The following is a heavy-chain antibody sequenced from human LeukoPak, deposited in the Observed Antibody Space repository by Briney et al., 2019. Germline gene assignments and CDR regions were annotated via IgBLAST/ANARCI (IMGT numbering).Heavy chain of an antibody. CDR1: GGSISSYY. V-gene: IGHV4-59*08. CDR3: ARFLYGSGSYYFDY. Sequence: SETLPLTCTVSGGSISSYYWSWIRQPPGKGLEWIGYIYYSGSTNYNPSLKSRVTISVDTSKNQFSLKLSSVTAADTAVYYCARFLYGSGSYYFDYWGQGTLVTVSS. J-gene: IGHJ4*02. D-gene: IGHD3-10*01. CDR2: IYYSGST.